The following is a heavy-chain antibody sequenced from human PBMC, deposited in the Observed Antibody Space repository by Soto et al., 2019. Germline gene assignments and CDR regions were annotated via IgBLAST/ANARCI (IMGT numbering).Heavy chain of an antibody. Sequence: ASVKVSCKASGYTFTSYGISWVRQAPGQGLEWMGWISAYNGNTNYAQKLQGRVTMTTDTSTSTAYMELRGLRSDDTAVYYCARERGIVVVPAARNYYYYGMDVWGQGTTVTVSS. CDR1: GYTFTSYG. J-gene: IGHJ6*02. D-gene: IGHD2-2*01. CDR3: ARERGIVVVPAARNYYYYGMDV. CDR2: ISAYNGNT. V-gene: IGHV1-18*04.